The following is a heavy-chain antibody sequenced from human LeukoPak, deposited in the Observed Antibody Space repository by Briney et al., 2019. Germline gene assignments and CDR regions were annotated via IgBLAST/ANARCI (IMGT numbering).Heavy chain of an antibody. CDR1: GGSISSYY. CDR2: IYYRGSP. D-gene: IGHD3-10*01. Sequence: SETLSLTCTVSGGSISSYYWSWIRQPPAKGLEWIGYIYYRGSPNYNPSLKIRVTLSVNTSKNQFSLKLRAVTAADTAVYYCARDFLWCGESTSNWFDPWGQGTLVTVSS. J-gene: IGHJ5*02. V-gene: IGHV4-59*12. CDR3: ARDFLWCGESTSNWFDP.